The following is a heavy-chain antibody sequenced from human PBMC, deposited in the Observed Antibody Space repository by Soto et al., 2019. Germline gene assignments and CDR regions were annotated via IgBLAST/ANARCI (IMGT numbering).Heavy chain of an antibody. CDR3: ARSYYDSTGFAVDP. CDR1: GASVSHGY. V-gene: IGHV4-59*02. J-gene: IGHJ5*02. D-gene: IGHD3-22*01. Sequence: QMQLQASGPGLVKPSETLSLTCNVSGASVSHGYWSWIRQPPGKGLEWIGFMYFGGSFNYNPSLTSRATISVVTSKNPFSMKLTSVTASDTAVYYCARSYYDSTGFAVDPWGQGTLVTVSS. CDR2: MYFGGSF.